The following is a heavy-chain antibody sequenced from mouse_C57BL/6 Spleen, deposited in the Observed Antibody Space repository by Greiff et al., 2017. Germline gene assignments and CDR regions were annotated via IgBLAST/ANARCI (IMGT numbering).Heavy chain of an antibody. J-gene: IGHJ3*01. CDR1: GYTFTDYE. V-gene: IGHV1-15*01. CDR3: TNDYGAWFAY. CDR2: IDPETGGT. D-gene: IGHD2-4*01. Sequence: QVQLQQSGAELVRPGASVTLSCKASGYTFTDYEMHWVKQTPVHGLEWIGTIDPETGGTAYNQKFKGKAILTADKSSSTAYMELRSLTSEDSAVYYCTNDYGAWFAYWGQGTLVTVSA.